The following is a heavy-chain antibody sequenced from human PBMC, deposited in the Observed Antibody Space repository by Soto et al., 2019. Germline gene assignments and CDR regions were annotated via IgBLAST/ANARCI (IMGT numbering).Heavy chain of an antibody. CDR1: GGSFSGYY. CDR3: ARGAPQYWYFDL. CDR2: INHSGST. J-gene: IGHJ2*01. Sequence: QVQLQQWGAGLLKPSETLSLTCAVYGGSFSGYYWSWIRQPPGKGLEWIGEINHSGSTNYNPSLKSRVTISVDTSKNQFSLKLSSVTAADTAVYYCARGAPQYWYFDLWGRGTLVTVSS. V-gene: IGHV4-34*01.